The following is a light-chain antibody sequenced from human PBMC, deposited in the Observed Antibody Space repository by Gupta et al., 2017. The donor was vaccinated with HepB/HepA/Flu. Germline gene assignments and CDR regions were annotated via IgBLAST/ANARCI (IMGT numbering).Light chain of an antibody. CDR2: WAS. CDR3: QHHYSSPRIT. Sequence: DMVMTQSPDSLAVSLGERATINCKSSQSGLYSYNNKNYLSWYQVKPGQPPKLLVYWASTREARVPERLSGSGCGKHFTLTISSRQADDVAVYYTQHHYSSPRITFGTRTKVKIK. J-gene: IGKJ3*01. V-gene: IGKV4-1*01. CDR1: QSGLYSYNNKNY.